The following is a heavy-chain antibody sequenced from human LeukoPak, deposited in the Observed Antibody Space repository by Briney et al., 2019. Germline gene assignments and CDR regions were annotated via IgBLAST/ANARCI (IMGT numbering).Heavy chain of an antibody. J-gene: IGHJ5*02. Sequence: SQTLSLTCILSAGSTTSGGYYWGWIRQHPVKGLEWIWYIYFRGSTYYNPSLKRRVTLSIDTSKNQFSLKLSSVTAADTAVYYCARAGYCGGDCYLNWFDPWGQGTLVTVSS. CDR2: IYFRGST. V-gene: IGHV4-31*03. CDR3: ARAGYCGGDCYLNWFDP. CDR1: AGSTTSGGYY. D-gene: IGHD2-21*02.